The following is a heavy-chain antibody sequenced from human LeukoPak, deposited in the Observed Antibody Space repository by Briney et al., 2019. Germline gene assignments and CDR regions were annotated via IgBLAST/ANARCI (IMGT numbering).Heavy chain of an antibody. Sequence: GGSLRLSCAASGFSVSLNYMTWVRQAPGKGLEWVSVMASGGHTFYIDSVKGRFTISRDESKNTLHLQMDSLRVDDTALYYCARADEATSIASFDHRGQGTLVTVSS. CDR2: MASGGHT. CDR1: GFSVSLNY. J-gene: IGHJ4*02. D-gene: IGHD6-6*01. V-gene: IGHV3-53*01. CDR3: ARADEATSIASFDH.